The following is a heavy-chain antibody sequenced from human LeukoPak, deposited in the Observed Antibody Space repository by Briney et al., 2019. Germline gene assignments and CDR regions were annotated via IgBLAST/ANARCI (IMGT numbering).Heavy chain of an antibody. Sequence: SETLSLTCAVYCGSFSGYYWSWIRQPPGKGLEWIGEINHSGSTNYNPSLKSRVTISVDTSKNRFSLKLSSVTAADTAVYYCARGKTQCSSTSCPYFDYWGQGTLVTVSS. D-gene: IGHD2-2*01. CDR3: ARGKTQCSSTSCPYFDY. V-gene: IGHV4-34*01. J-gene: IGHJ4*02. CDR2: INHSGST. CDR1: CGSFSGYY.